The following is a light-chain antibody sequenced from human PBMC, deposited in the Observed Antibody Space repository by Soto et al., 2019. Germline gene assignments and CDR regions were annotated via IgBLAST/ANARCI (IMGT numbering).Light chain of an antibody. CDR3: QQYNSCPT. V-gene: IGKV1-5*03. CDR2: KAS. CDR1: QSISSW. Sequence: DIQMTQSPSTLSASVGDRVTITCRASQSISSWLAWYQQKPGKAPKLLIYKASSLESGVPSRFSGSGTGTEFTLTISSLQPDDFATDYCQQYNSCPTFGQGTKVEIK. J-gene: IGKJ1*01.